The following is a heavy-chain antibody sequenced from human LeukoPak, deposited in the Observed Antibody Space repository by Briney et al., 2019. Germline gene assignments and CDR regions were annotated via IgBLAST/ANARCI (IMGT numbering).Heavy chain of an antibody. V-gene: IGHV1-2*04. J-gene: IGHJ4*02. CDR2: INPNSGGT. CDR3: ARDRGYSSSWYGMYYFDY. Sequence: ASVKVSCKASGYTFTGYYIHWVRQAPGQGLEWMGWINPNSGGTNYAQKFQGWVTMTRDTSISTAYMELSRLRSDDTAVYYCARDRGYSSSWYGMYYFDYWGQGTLVTVSS. CDR1: GYTFTGYY. D-gene: IGHD6-13*01.